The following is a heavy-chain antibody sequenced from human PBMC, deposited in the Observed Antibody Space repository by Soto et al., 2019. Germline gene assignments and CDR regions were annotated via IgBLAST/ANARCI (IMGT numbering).Heavy chain of an antibody. V-gene: IGHV3-30-3*01. CDR1: GFTFSSYA. CDR3: AREGYGDYYYFDY. D-gene: IGHD4-17*01. Sequence: SLRLSCAASGFTFSSYAMHWVRQAPGKGLEWVAVISYDGSNKYYADSVKGRFTISRDNSKNTLYLQMNSLRAEDTAVYYCAREGYGDYYYFDYWGQGTLVTAPQ. CDR2: ISYDGSNK. J-gene: IGHJ4*02.